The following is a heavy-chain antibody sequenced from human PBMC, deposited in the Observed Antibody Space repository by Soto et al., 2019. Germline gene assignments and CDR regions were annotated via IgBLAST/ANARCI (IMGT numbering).Heavy chain of an antibody. V-gene: IGHV4-4*02. CDR3: ARGDSGSYLREGLCYYYVMDI. D-gene: IGHD1-26*01. Sequence: QVRLQESGPGLVKPSGPLSLACVVSGGSISGDYWWTWVRQSPGKGLEWLGEIFHSGSTNSNPSLKTRVTLSVDKSKREFSLNLTSVTAADTAVYYCARGDSGSYLREGLCYYYVMDIWGQGTTVTVSS. CDR2: IFHSGST. CDR1: GGSISGDYW. J-gene: IGHJ6*02.